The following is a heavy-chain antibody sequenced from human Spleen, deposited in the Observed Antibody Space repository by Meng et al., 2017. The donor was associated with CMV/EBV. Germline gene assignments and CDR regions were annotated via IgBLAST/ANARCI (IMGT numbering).Heavy chain of an antibody. CDR2: IRYEGSRK. V-gene: IGHV3-30*02. Sequence: GGSLRLSCAASGFNISQFGMHWVRQAPGKGLEWVAFIRYEGSRKYEAESVRGRFTISRDNSKNTLYLEMNSLRAEDTAVYYCVRDFEWALDYWGQGTLVTVSS. CDR3: VRDFEWALDY. J-gene: IGHJ4*02. D-gene: IGHD3-9*01. CDR1: GFNISQFG.